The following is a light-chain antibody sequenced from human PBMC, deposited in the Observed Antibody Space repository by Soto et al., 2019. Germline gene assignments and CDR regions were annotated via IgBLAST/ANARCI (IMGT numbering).Light chain of an antibody. CDR1: SSDVGAYTS. Sequence: VLTQPASVSGSPGQSITISCTGSSSDVGAYTSVSWYQQHPGKAPKLMIYEVSNRPSGVSRRFSGSKSGNTASLTISGLQAEDEAHYYCSSYTSDNRDYVFGTGTKVTVL. CDR2: EVS. V-gene: IGLV2-14*01. J-gene: IGLJ1*01. CDR3: SSYTSDNRDYV.